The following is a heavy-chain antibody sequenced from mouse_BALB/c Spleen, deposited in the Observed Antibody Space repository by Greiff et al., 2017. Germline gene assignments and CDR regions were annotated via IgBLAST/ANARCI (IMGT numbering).Heavy chain of an antibody. J-gene: IGHJ3*01. Sequence: EVQLQQSGPGLVKPSQSLSLTCTVTGYSIPSDYAWNWIRQFPGNKLEWMGYISYSGSTSYNPSLKSRISITRDTSKNQFFLQLNSVTTEDTATYYCASRGVRGFAYWGQGTLVTVSA. CDR2: ISYSGST. CDR3: ASRGVRGFAY. D-gene: IGHD2-14*01. V-gene: IGHV3-2*02. CDR1: GYSIPSDYA.